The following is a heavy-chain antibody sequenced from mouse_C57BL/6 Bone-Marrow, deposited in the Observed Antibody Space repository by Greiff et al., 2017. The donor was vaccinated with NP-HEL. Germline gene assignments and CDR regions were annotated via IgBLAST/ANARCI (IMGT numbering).Heavy chain of an antibody. D-gene: IGHD4-1*01. J-gene: IGHJ2*01. CDR3: ARHNWDSYYFDY. V-gene: IGHV5-6*01. CDR2: ISSGGSYT. Sequence: EVQLVESGGDLVKPGGSLKLSCAASGFTFSSYGMSWVRQTPDKRLEWVATISSGGSYTYYPDSVKGRFTISRDNAKNTLYLQMSSLKSEDTAMYYCARHNWDSYYFDYWGKGTTLTVSS. CDR1: GFTFSSYG.